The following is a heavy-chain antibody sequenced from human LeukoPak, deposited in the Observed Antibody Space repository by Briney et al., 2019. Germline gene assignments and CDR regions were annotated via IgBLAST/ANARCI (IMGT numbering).Heavy chain of an antibody. CDR2: ISYDGRNK. CDR3: AKGPLRGTAAAIDY. D-gene: IGHD2-2*01. Sequence: GKSLRLSCAASGFTFNNYGMHWVRQAPGKGLEWVAVISYDGRNKHYPDSVRGRFTISRDISTDTLWLQMDSLRTEDTAVYYCAKGPLRGTAAAIDYWGQGTLVTVSS. V-gene: IGHV3-30*18. CDR1: GFTFNNYG. J-gene: IGHJ4*02.